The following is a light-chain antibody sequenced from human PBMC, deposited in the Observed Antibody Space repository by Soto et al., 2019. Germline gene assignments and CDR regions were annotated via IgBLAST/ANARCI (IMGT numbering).Light chain of an antibody. J-gene: IGKJ1*01. Sequence: EIVLTQSPGTLSLSPGERVTLSCTASQSVSSNSLAWYQQKPGQAPRFLIYGASSRATGIPDRFSGSGSGTDFTLAISRLEPEDFAVYYCQHYGTSPWTFGQGTKVEIK. CDR3: QHYGTSPWT. V-gene: IGKV3-20*01. CDR2: GAS. CDR1: QSVSSNS.